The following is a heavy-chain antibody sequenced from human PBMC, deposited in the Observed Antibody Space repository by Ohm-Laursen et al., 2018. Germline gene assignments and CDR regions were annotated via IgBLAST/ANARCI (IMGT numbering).Heavy chain of an antibody. CDR3: AKKMVWFGELLYGGYYYGMDV. V-gene: IGHV3-30*18. CDR2: ISYDGSNK. D-gene: IGHD3-10*01. CDR1: GFTFSSYG. Sequence: SLRLSCSASGFTFSSYGMHWVRQAPGKGLEWVAVISYDGSNKYYADSVKGRFTISRDNAKNTLYLQMNSLRAEDTAVYYCAKKMVWFGELLYGGYYYGMDVWGQGTTVTVSS. J-gene: IGHJ6*02.